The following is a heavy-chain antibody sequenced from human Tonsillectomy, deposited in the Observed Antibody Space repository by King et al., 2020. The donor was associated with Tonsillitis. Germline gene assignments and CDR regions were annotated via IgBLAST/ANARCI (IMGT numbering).Heavy chain of an antibody. CDR1: GFTFSNAW. CDR2: IKSKTDGGTT. Sequence: VQLVESGGGLVKPGGSLRLSCAASGFTFSNAWMSWVRQAPGKGLEWVGRIKSKTDGGTTDYAAPVKGRFTISRDDSKNTLYLQMNSLKTADTAVYYCTTGLYSGSYYPDDAFDIWGQGTMVTVSS. J-gene: IGHJ3*02. CDR3: TTGLYSGSYYPDDAFDI. D-gene: IGHD1-26*01. V-gene: IGHV3-15*01.